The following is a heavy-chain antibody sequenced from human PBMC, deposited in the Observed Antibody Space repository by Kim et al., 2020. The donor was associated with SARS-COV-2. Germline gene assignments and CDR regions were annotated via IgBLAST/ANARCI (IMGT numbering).Heavy chain of an antibody. J-gene: IGHJ6*02. D-gene: IGHD4-4*01. CDR3: ARDLRDSNYGNYYYYGMDV. Sequence: SRVTISVDTSKNQYSLKLSSVTAADTAVYYCARDLRDSNYGNYYYYGMDVWGQGTTVTVSS. V-gene: IGHV4-31*02.